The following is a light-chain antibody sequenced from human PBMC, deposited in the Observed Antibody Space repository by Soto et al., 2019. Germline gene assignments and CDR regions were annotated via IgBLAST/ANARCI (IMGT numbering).Light chain of an antibody. V-gene: IGKV3-20*01. J-gene: IGKJ1*01. Sequence: EIVLTQSPGTLSLSPGERATLSCRTSQSVSNNYLAWYQQKPGQAPRLLIYGASSRATGIPDRFSGSGSGTDFTLSISRQEPEDFAVYYCQQYSSLWTFGQGTKVDIK. CDR1: QSVSNNY. CDR3: QQYSSLWT. CDR2: GAS.